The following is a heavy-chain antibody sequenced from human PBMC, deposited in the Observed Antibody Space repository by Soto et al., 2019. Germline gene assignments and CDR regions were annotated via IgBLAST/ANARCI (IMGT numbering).Heavy chain of an antibody. CDR3: AKPLATGYYFLFDY. Sequence: EVQLLESGGGLVQPGASLRLSCAASGFTFSVYAMSWVRQPPGQGLEWVSTISGSGGSTYYADSVKGRFTISRDKSKDTLYLQMNSMRAADTAVYSCAKPLATGYYFLFDYWGQGTLVTVSS. D-gene: IGHD3-9*01. CDR2: ISGSGGST. CDR1: GFTFSVYA. J-gene: IGHJ4*01. V-gene: IGHV3-23*01.